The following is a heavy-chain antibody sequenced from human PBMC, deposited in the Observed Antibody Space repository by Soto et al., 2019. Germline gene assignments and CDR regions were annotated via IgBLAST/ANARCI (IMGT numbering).Heavy chain of an antibody. CDR3: ARRYGWAFDI. J-gene: IGHJ3*02. D-gene: IGHD3-16*01. Sequence: PPETLSLTCTVSGGSISSYYWSWIRQPPGKGLEWIGYIYYSGSTNYNPSLKSRVTISVDTSKNQFSLKLSSVTAADTAVYYCARRYGWAFDIWGQGTMVTVSS. CDR2: IYYSGST. CDR1: GGSISSYY. V-gene: IGHV4-59*08.